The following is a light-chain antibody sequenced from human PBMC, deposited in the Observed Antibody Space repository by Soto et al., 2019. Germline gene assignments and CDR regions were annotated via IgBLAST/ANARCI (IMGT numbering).Light chain of an antibody. J-gene: IGLJ2*01. CDR1: SSNIGSNY. V-gene: IGLV1-47*01. Sequence: QAVVTQPPSASGTPGQRVTISCSGSSSNIGSNYVYWYQQLPGTVPQLLIYRNNERPSGVPDRFSGPKSGTSASLAISGLRSEDEADYYCAAWDDSLSGVVFGGGTKLTVL. CDR2: RNN. CDR3: AAWDDSLSGVV.